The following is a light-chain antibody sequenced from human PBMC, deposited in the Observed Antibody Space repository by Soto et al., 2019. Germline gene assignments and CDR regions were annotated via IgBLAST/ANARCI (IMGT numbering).Light chain of an antibody. CDR2: SSN. V-gene: IGLV1-44*01. Sequence: QSLLTHPPSSSGTPGQRVTVSCSGSNSNIGSNNVNWYQQLPGAAPKLLIYSSNQRPSGVPVRFSASKSGTSASLAISGLQSEDEADYYCASWDDSLSGHFVFGTGTKVTVL. CDR3: ASWDDSLSGHFV. CDR1: NSNIGSNN. J-gene: IGLJ1*01.